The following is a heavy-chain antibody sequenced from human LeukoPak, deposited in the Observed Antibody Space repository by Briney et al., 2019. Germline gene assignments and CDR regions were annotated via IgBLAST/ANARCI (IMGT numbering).Heavy chain of an antibody. V-gene: IGHV3-23*01. CDR2: TSGSGGNS. D-gene: IGHD2/OR15-2a*01. J-gene: IGHJ4*02. Sequence: PGGSLRLSCAAFGFTFTSYAMNWVRQAPGKGLEWVSGTSGSGGNSNYADSVKGRFTISRDNSKNTLYLQMNSLRAEDTAVYYCAKGLVILFTTCSDYWGQGTLVTVSS. CDR1: GFTFTSYA. CDR3: AKGLVILFTTCSDY.